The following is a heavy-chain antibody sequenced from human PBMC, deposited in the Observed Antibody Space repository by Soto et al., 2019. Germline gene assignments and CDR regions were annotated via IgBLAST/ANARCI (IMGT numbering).Heavy chain of an antibody. D-gene: IGHD3-22*01. V-gene: IGHV2-5*02. CDR1: GFSLSTRGVG. Sequence: QITLKESGPTLVKPTQTLTLTYTFSGFSLSTRGVGVGWIRQPPGKALEWLALIFWDDDKRYSPSLKTRLSITKDTSKNQVILTMTNMDPVDTATYFCAHLLSQHDGSRYSLFLDYWGQGTLVTVSS. J-gene: IGHJ4*02. CDR2: IFWDDDK. CDR3: AHLLSQHDGSRYSLFLDY.